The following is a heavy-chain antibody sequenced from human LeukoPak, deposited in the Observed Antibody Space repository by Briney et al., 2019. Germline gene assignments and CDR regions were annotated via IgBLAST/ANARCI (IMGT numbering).Heavy chain of an antibody. Sequence: QSGGSLRLPCAASGLTFSGSAIHWVRQASGKGLEWVGRIRSKANNYAATYAASVKGRFTFSRDDSKNTAYLQMNSLKTEDTAVYYCTRSLYYDSWSGYFGGEDFDYWGQGTLVTVSS. CDR2: IRSKANNYAA. D-gene: IGHD3-3*01. V-gene: IGHV3-73*01. J-gene: IGHJ4*02. CDR1: GLTFSGSA. CDR3: TRSLYYDSWSGYFGGEDFDY.